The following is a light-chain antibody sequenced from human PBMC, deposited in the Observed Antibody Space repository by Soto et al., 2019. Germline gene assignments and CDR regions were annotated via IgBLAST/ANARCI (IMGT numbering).Light chain of an antibody. V-gene: IGKV3-20*01. J-gene: IGKJ1*01. CDR3: QQYNPYSRT. CDR2: GVS. Sequence: EIVLTQSPGTLSLSPGERATLSCRASQSVSSTFLAWYQQKPGQAPRLLIYGVSKRATGIPDRFSGSGSGTDFTLTISRLEPEDFAIYYCQQYNPYSRTFGQGTKVDI. CDR1: QSVSSTF.